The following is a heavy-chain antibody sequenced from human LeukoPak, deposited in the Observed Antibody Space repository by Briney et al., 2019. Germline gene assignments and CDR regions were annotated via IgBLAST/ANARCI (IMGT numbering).Heavy chain of an antibody. D-gene: IGHD6-19*01. CDR1: GYTFTGYY. CDR2: INPNSGGT. Sequence: ASVKVSCKASGYTFTGYYMHWVRQAPGQGLEWMGWINPNSGGTNYAQKFQGRVTMTRDTSISTAYMELSRLRSDDTAVYYCARERAVAGTDWFDPWGQGTLVTVSS. CDR3: ARERAVAGTDWFDP. V-gene: IGHV1-2*02. J-gene: IGHJ5*02.